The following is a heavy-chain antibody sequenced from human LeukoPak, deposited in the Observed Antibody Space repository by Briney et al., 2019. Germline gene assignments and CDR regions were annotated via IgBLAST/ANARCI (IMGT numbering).Heavy chain of an antibody. CDR3: ARYLRYCSSTSCYGYYYYMDV. V-gene: IGHV3-30*02. CDR2: IRYDGSNK. D-gene: IGHD2-2*01. CDR1: GFTFSSYG. Sequence: GGSLRLSCAASGFTFSSYGMHWVRQAPGKGLEWVAFIRYDGSNKYYADSVKGRFTISRDNSKNTLYLQMNSLRAEDTAVYYCARYLRYCSSTSCYGYYYYMDVWGKGTTVTISS. J-gene: IGHJ6*03.